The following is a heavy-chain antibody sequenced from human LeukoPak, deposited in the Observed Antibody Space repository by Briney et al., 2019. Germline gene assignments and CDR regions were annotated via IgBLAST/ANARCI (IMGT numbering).Heavy chain of an antibody. D-gene: IGHD5-18*01. CDR2: ISSSSSYI. Sequence: GGSLRLSCAASGFTFSSYNMNWVRQAPGKGLEWVSSISSSSSYIYYADSVKGRFTISRDNAKNSLYLQMNSLRAEDTAVYYCASSYWADVDTAMVTSWGQGTLVTVSS. CDR1: GFTFSSYN. J-gene: IGHJ5*02. CDR3: ASSYWADVDTAMVTS. V-gene: IGHV3-21*01.